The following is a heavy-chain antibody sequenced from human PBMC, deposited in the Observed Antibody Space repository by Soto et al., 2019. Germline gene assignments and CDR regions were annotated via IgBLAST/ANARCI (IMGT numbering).Heavy chain of an antibody. Sequence: GGSLRLSCAASGFTFSAYDMHWVRQTTGKGLEWVSAIGAADDPYYLGSVKGRFTISRENAKNSLYLQMNSPRAEDTAVYYCARAYSGRLPRRADYYFAMDVWGQGTTVTVSS. V-gene: IGHV3-13*05. CDR2: IGAADDP. J-gene: IGHJ6*02. D-gene: IGHD2-15*01. CDR1: GFTFSAYD. CDR3: ARAYSGRLPRRADYYFAMDV.